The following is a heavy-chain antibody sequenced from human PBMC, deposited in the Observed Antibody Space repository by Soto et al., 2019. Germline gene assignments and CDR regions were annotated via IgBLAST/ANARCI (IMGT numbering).Heavy chain of an antibody. J-gene: IGHJ6*02. D-gene: IGHD5-18*01. CDR2: IVVGSGNT. CDR3: AASSKAHTYYYGMDV. CDR1: GFTFTSSA. Sequence: GASVKVSCKASGFTFTSSAVQWVRQARGQRLEWIGWIVVGSGNTNYAQKFQERVTITRDMSTSTAYMELSSLRSEDTAVYYCAASSKAHTYYYGMDVWGQGTTVTVS. V-gene: IGHV1-58*01.